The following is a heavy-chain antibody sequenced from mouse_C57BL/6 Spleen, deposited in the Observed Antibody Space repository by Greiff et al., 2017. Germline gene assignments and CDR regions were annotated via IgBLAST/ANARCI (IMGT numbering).Heavy chain of an antibody. V-gene: IGHV5-6*01. CDR2: ISSGGSYT. CDR1: GFTFSSYG. D-gene: IGHD2-4*01. CDR3: ARDMIRGYAMDY. J-gene: IGHJ4*01. Sequence: EVKVVESGGDLVKPGGSLKLSCAASGFTFSSYGMSWVRQTPDKRLEWVATISSGGSYTYYPDSVKGRFTISRDNAKNTRYLQMSSLKSEDTGVYYCARDMIRGYAMDYWGQGTSVTVSS.